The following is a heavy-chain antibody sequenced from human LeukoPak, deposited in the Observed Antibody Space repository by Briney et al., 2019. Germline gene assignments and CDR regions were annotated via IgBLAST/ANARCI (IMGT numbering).Heavy chain of an antibody. Sequence: GASMKVSCKTSGYTFTGYYLHWVRQAPGQGLEWMGWINPKSGATNYAQTFHGRVTMTWDTSISTAYMELSRLRSDDTAVYYCARDGAYTTDLSNNWFDPWGQGTLVTVSS. CDR2: INPKSGAT. CDR3: ARDGAYTTDLSNNWFDP. V-gene: IGHV1-2*02. J-gene: IGHJ5*02. CDR1: GYTFTGYY. D-gene: IGHD2-2*02.